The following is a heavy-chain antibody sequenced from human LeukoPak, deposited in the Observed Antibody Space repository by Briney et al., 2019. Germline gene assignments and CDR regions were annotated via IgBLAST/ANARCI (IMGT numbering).Heavy chain of an antibody. CDR3: ARGAYSSSWYRYNWFDP. D-gene: IGHD6-13*01. J-gene: IGHJ5*02. CDR2: INHSGST. Sequence: SETLSLTCAVYGGSFSGYYWSWFRQPPGKGLEWIGEINHSGSTNYNPSLKSRVTISVDTSKNQFSLKLSSVTAADTAVYYCARGAYSSSWYRYNWFDPWGQGTLVTVSS. V-gene: IGHV4-34*01. CDR1: GGSFSGYY.